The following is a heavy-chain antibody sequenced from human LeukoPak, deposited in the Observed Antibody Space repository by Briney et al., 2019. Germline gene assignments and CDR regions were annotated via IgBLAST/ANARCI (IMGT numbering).Heavy chain of an antibody. CDR3: ARIDSSGFHSLYYYYGMDV. Sequence: ASVKVSCKASGYTFTNYGFSWVRQAPGQGLEWMGWISAYNGNTNYAQKLQGRVTMTTDTSTSTAYMELRSLRSDDTAVYYCARIDSSGFHSLYYYYGMDVWGQGTTVTVSS. CDR1: GYTFTNYG. J-gene: IGHJ6*02. CDR2: ISAYNGNT. D-gene: IGHD3-22*01. V-gene: IGHV1-18*01.